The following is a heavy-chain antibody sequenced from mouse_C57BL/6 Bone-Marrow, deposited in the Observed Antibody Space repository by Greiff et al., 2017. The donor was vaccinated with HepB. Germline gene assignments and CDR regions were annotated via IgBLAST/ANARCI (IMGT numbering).Heavy chain of an antibody. Sequence: VKLMESGPELVKPGASVKLSCKASGYTFTSYDINWVKQRPGQGLEWIGWIYPRDGSTKYNEKFKGKATLTVDTSSSTAYMELHSLTSEDSAVYFCAREGLRAWFAYWGQGTLVTVSA. CDR1: GYTFTSYD. V-gene: IGHV1-85*01. CDR2: IYPRDGST. CDR3: AREGLRAWFAY. D-gene: IGHD2-4*01. J-gene: IGHJ3*01.